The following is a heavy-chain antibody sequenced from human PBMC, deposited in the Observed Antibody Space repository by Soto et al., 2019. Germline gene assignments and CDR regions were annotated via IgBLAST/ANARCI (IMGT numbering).Heavy chain of an antibody. D-gene: IGHD6-13*01. CDR1: GFTFSSYA. V-gene: IGHV3-23*01. CDR2: IWDNGSSK. CDR3: ARDHSSRGYAFDI. Sequence: GGSLRLSCAASGFTFSSYAMSWVRQAPGKGLEWVSAIWDNGSSKYYADSVKGRFTISRDNSKNTLYLQMNSLRAEDTAVYYCARDHSSRGYAFDIWGQGTMVTVS. J-gene: IGHJ3*02.